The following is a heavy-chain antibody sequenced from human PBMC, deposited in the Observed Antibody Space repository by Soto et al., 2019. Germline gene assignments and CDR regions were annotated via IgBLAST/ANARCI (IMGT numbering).Heavy chain of an antibody. CDR3: AKDPMIVVVMDYFDY. CDR1: GFTFSSYA. D-gene: IGHD3-22*01. CDR2: ISGSGGST. J-gene: IGHJ4*02. V-gene: IGHV3-23*01. Sequence: GGSLRLSCAASGFTFSSYAMSWVRQAPEKGLEWVSAISGSGGSTYYADSVKGRFTISRDNSKNTLYLQMNSLRAEDTAVYYCAKDPMIVVVMDYFDYWGQGTLVTVSS.